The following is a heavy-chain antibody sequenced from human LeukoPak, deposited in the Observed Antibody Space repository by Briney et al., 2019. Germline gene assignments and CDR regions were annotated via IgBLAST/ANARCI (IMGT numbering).Heavy chain of an antibody. J-gene: IGHJ4*02. CDR3: ARGGASSRYFDN. D-gene: IGHD6-6*01. V-gene: IGHV4-59*01. CDR2: IYYTGTT. CDR1: GGSISGDY. Sequence: PSETLSLTCTASGGSISGDYWSWIRQPPGQELEWIAFIYYTGTTNYNPALKSRVTISIDTSKNQFSLKLSSVTAADTAVYYCARGGASSRYFDNWGRGTLVTVSS.